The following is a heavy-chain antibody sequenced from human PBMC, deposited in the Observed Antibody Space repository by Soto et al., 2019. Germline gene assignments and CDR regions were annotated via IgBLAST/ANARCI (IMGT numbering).Heavy chain of an antibody. V-gene: IGHV3-74*01. CDR1: GFTFSNYW. CDR2: IRTDGSST. D-gene: IGHD4-17*01. J-gene: IGHJ4*02. CDR3: AREGFYGDYALDY. Sequence: EVQLVESGGGLVQPGGSLRLSCAASGFTFSNYWMHWVRQAPGKGLLWVSRIRTDGSSTGYADSVKGRFTISRDNAKNKLYWQMNSLRAEDPAVYYCAREGFYGDYALDYGGQGTLVPVSS.